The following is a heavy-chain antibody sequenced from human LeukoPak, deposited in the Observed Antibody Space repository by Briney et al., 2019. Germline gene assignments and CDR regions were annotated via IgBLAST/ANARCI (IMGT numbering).Heavy chain of an antibody. J-gene: IGHJ4*02. Sequence: SETLSLTCSVSGGSISNYYWSWIRQPPGKGLEWIGYVYYSGITNYNPSLTSRVTISVDTPKNQFSLKLSSVTAADTAVYYCARGDDFWSGYTFDYWGQGTLVTVSS. CDR2: VYYSGIT. CDR1: GGSISNYY. CDR3: ARGDDFWSGYTFDY. D-gene: IGHD3-3*01. V-gene: IGHV4-59*12.